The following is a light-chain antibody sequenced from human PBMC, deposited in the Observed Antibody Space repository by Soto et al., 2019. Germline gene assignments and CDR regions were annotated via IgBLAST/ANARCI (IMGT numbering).Light chain of an antibody. Sequence: QSVLTQPASVSGSPGQSITISCTGTSSDVGGYNYVSWYQQHPGKAPKLMIYEVSDRPSGVSNRFSGSKSGNTASLTISGLQAEDEADYYCSSYVSSSTRVFGTGTKLTV. V-gene: IGLV2-14*01. J-gene: IGLJ1*01. CDR3: SSYVSSSTRV. CDR1: SSDVGGYNY. CDR2: EVS.